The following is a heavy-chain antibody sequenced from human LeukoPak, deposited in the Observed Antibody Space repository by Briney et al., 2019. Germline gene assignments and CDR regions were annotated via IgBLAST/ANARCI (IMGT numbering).Heavy chain of an antibody. Sequence: NPGGSLRLSCAASGFTFSSYSMNWVRQAPGKGLEWVSSISSSSSYIYYADSVKGRFTISRDNAKNSLYLQMNSLRAEDTAVYYCARGAPPPLEGWLLIPYFDYWGQGTLVTVSS. J-gene: IGHJ4*02. D-gene: IGHD3-22*01. CDR3: ARGAPPPLEGWLLIPYFDY. CDR1: GFTFSSYS. CDR2: ISSSSSYI. V-gene: IGHV3-21*01.